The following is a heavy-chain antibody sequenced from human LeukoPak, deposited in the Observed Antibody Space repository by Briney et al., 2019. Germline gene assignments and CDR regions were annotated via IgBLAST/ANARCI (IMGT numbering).Heavy chain of an antibody. Sequence: PGRSLRVSCAASGFSFSSYGMHWVRQAPGKRLEWVAFIRYDGSNKYYADSVKGRFTISRDNSKNTLYLQMNSLGAEDTAVYYCAKDGNGSGSYYNRREEYYFDYWGQGTLVTVSS. CDR3: AKDGNGSGSYYNRREEYYFDY. CDR1: GFSFSSYG. D-gene: IGHD3-10*01. CDR2: IRYDGSNK. V-gene: IGHV3-30*02. J-gene: IGHJ4*02.